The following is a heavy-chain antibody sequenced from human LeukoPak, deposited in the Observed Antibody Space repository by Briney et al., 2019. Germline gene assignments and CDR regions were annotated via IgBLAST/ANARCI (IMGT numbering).Heavy chain of an antibody. CDR3: AKDWGGEGDY. CDR1: GFTFSSYG. CDR2: ISYDGSNK. J-gene: IGHJ4*02. Sequence: GGSLRLSCAASGFTFSSYGMFWVRQAPGKGLEWVAVISYDGSNKYYADSVKGRFTISRDNSKNTLYLQMNSLRAEDTAVYYCAKDWGGEGDYWGQGTLVTVSS. D-gene: IGHD2-21*01. V-gene: IGHV3-30*18.